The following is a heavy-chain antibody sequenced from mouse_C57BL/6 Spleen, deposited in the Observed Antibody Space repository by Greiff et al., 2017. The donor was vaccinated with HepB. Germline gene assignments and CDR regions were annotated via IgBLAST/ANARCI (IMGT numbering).Heavy chain of an antibody. CDR3: ARDLGYYYGSPFAY. CDR2: ISYDGSN. D-gene: IGHD1-1*01. V-gene: IGHV3-6*01. CDR1: GYSITSGYS. Sequence: VQLQQSGPGLVKPSQSLSLTCSVTGYSITSGYSWNWIRQFPGTKLEWMGYISYDGSNNYNPSLKNRISITRDTSKNQFFLKLNSVTTEDTATYYCARDLGYYYGSPFAYWGQGTLVTVSA. J-gene: IGHJ3*01.